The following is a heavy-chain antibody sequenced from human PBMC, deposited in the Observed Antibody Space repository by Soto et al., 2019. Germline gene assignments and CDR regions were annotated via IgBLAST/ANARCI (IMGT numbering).Heavy chain of an antibody. CDR2: IYYSGST. V-gene: IGHV4-31*03. CDR1: GGSVNSGGYH. J-gene: IGHJ6*02. CDR3: ARAPIPNWNYYGMDV. Sequence: QVQLQESGPGQVKPSQTLSLTCTVSGGSVNSGGYHWSWIRQHPGKGLEWIGDIYYSGSTYYNRSPTSRVTISIDTSTNHFSLHLSALTAADTAVYYCARAPIPNWNYYGMDVWGQGTTVTVSS. D-gene: IGHD1-1*01.